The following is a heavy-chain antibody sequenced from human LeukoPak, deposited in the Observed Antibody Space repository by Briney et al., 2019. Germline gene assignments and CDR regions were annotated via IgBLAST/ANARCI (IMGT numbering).Heavy chain of an antibody. D-gene: IGHD5-24*01. CDR1: GYSFTSYW. CDR3: ARQGVLMATMYLGLFDY. CDR2: IYPGDSDT. V-gene: IGHV5-51*01. Sequence: GESLKISCKGSGYSFTSYWIGWVRQMPGKGLEWMGIIYPGDSDTRYSPSFQGQVTISADKSISTAYLQWSSLKASDTAMYYCARQGVLMATMYLGLFDYWGQGTLVTVSS. J-gene: IGHJ4*02.